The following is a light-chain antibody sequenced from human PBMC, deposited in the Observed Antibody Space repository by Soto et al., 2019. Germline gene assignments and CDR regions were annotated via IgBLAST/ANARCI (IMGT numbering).Light chain of an antibody. V-gene: IGKV3-15*01. Sequence: ERVMTQSPANMSVSPVETANLSCRASQSLTTYLAWYQQKPDQAPRLLIYGISTRATDVPARFSGSGSGTEFTLTISGLQSEDFALYYCQQYNKWPLTFGGGTNVDI. CDR3: QQYNKWPLT. J-gene: IGKJ4*01. CDR1: QSLTTY. CDR2: GIS.